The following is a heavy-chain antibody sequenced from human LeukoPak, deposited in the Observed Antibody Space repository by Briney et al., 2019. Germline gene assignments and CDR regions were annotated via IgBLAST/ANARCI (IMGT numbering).Heavy chain of an antibody. V-gene: IGHV4-59*01. CDR3: ARTTEGGYTYGYFYYYYMDV. J-gene: IGHJ6*03. CDR2: IYYSGST. Sequence: SETLSLTCTVSGGSISSYYWSWIRQPPGKGLEWIGYIYYSGSTNYNPSLKSRVTISVDTSKNQFSLKLRSATAADTAVYYCARTTEGGYTYGYFYYYYMDVWGKGTTVTISS. CDR1: GGSISSYY. D-gene: IGHD5-18*01.